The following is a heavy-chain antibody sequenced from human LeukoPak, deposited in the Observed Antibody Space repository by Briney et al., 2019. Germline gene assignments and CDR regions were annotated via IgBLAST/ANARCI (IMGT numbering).Heavy chain of an antibody. CDR2: IYYSGST. CDR3: ARVIAAAGPIDY. CDR1: GGSIRTSDYY. V-gene: IGHV4-39*01. Sequence: SETLSLTCTVSGGSIRTSDYYWSWIRQPPGKGLEWIGNIYYSGSTYYIESLKSRVTISVDTSKNQFSLKVNSVTAADTAVYYCARVIAAAGPIDYWGQGTLVTASS. D-gene: IGHD6-13*01. J-gene: IGHJ4*02.